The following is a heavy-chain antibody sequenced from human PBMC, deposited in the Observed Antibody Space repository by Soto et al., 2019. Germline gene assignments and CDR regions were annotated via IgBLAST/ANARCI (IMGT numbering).Heavy chain of an antibody. CDR2: IKQDGSEK. Sequence: GGSLRLSCAASGFTFSSYWMSWVRQAPGKGLEWVANIKQDGSEKYYVDSVKGRFTISRDNAKNSLYLQMNSLRAEGTAVYYCARDSSGSGSFGMDVWGQGTTVTVSS. J-gene: IGHJ6*02. CDR1: GFTFSSYW. D-gene: IGHD3-10*01. CDR3: ARDSSGSGSFGMDV. V-gene: IGHV3-7*01.